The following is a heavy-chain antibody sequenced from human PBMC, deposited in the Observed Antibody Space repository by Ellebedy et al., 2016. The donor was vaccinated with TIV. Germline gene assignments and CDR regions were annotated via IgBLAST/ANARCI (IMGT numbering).Heavy chain of an antibody. CDR1: GGSITTRNF. D-gene: IGHD5-18*01. J-gene: IGHJ4*02. V-gene: IGHV4-39*01. CDR2: IFHSGTA. CDR3: ARQGYRGYSYGATYTPFDY. Sequence: MPSETLSLTCTVSGGSITTRNFWGWIRQPPGKGLEWIGNIFHSGTAYFNPSLKRRVTISVDTSKNQFSLKLRSVTAADTAVYYCARQGYRGYSYGATYTPFDYWGQGTLVTVSS.